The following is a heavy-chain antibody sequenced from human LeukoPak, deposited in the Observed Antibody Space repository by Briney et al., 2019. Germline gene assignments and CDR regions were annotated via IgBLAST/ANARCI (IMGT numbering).Heavy chain of an antibody. Sequence: SQTLSLTCTVSGGSISSGGYYWSWIRQHPGKGLEWIGYIYYSGSTYYNPSLKSRVTISVDTSKNQFSLKLSSVTAADTAVYYCARGVGSDWYWFDPWGQGTLVTVSS. V-gene: IGHV4-31*03. CDR2: IYYSGST. CDR3: ARGVGSDWYWFDP. CDR1: GGSISSGGYY. J-gene: IGHJ5*02. D-gene: IGHD6-19*01.